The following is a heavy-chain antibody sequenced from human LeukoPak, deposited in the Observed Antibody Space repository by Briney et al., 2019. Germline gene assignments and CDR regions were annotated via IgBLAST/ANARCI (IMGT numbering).Heavy chain of an antibody. J-gene: IGHJ6*02. Sequence: GGSLRLSCAASGFTFSSYGMHWVRQAPGKGLEWVAVISYDGSNKCYADSVKGRFTISRDNSKNTLYLQMNSLRAEDTAEYYCAKGPVQGKYSSGWYYYGMDVWGQGTTVTVSS. V-gene: IGHV3-30*18. CDR3: AKGPVQGKYSSGWYYYGMDV. CDR1: GFTFSSYG. D-gene: IGHD6-19*01. CDR2: ISYDGSNK.